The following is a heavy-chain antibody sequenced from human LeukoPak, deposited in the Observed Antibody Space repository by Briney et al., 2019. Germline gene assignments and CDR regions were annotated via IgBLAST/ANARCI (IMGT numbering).Heavy chain of an antibody. V-gene: IGHV3-66*01. J-gene: IGHJ4*02. CDR1: GFTVSSNY. CDR2: IYSGGST. Sequence: GGSLRLACAASGFTVSSNYMSWVRQAPGKGLEWVSVIYSGGSTYYADSVKGRFTISRENSKTTLYLQMNSLRAENTAVYYCARARFGELLNWGQGTLVTVSS. CDR3: ARARFGELLN. D-gene: IGHD3-10*01.